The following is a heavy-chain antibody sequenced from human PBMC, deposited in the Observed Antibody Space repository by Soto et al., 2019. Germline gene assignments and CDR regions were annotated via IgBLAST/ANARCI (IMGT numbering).Heavy chain of an antibody. J-gene: IGHJ4*02. D-gene: IGHD3-16*01. Sequence: QVQLVESGGGVVQPGRSLRLSCAASGFTFSSYAMHWVRQAPGKGLEWVAVISYYGSNKYYADSVKGRFTISRDKSKNTLYLQMNSLRAEDTAVYYCARGGLEGGLDYWGQGTLVTVSS. CDR3: ARGGLEGGLDY. CDR1: GFTFSSYA. CDR2: ISYYGSNK. V-gene: IGHV3-30-3*01.